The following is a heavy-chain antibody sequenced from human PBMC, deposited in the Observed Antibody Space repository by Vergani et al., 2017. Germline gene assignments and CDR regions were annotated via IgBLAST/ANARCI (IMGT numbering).Heavy chain of an antibody. J-gene: IGHJ5*02. CDR2: ISGSCGST. CDR3: AKGIQHHSGFDP. D-gene: IGHD5-18*01. V-gene: IGHV3-23*04. Sequence: VQLVESGGGVVQPWRSLRLSCAASGFHFSSYAMSWVRQAPGKGREWVSAISGSCGSTYYADSVKGRFTISRDKSKNTLYLQRNSLRAADTAVYYCAKGIQHHSGFDPWGQGTLVTVSS. CDR1: GFHFSSYA.